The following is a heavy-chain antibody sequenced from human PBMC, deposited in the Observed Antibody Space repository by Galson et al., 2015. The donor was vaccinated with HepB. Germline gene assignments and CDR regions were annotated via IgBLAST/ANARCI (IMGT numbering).Heavy chain of an antibody. CDR2: IYSGGDR. D-gene: IGHD3-10*01. Sequence: SLRLSCAASEFSVTINYMSWVRQAPGKGLEWVSVIYSGGDRFYADSVKGRFIISRDTSQNTVSLQMHSLRVEDTAVYYCVRVGSWFRDVDYWGRGTQVTVSS. J-gene: IGHJ4*02. CDR3: VRVGSWFRDVDY. CDR1: EFSVTINY. V-gene: IGHV3-66*01.